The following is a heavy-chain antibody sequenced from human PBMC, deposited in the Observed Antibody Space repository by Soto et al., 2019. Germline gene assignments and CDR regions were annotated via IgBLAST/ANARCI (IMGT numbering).Heavy chain of an antibody. V-gene: IGHV1-18*01. D-gene: IGHD3-10*01. CDR1: GYSFTTYG. CDR3: VRDLNGDVSY. Sequence: QVQLVQSGAEVRQPGASVKVSCKASGYSFTTYGMSWVRQAPGQGLEYMGWINGYGHGAKYVQRFQGRFSMTTDTSTNTVYLDLRSLTSDDTAVYYCVRDLNGDVSYWGQGTVVIVSP. J-gene: IGHJ4*02. CDR2: INGYGHGA.